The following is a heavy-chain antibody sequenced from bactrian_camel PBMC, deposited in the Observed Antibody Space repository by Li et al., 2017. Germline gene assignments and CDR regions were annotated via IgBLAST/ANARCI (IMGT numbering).Heavy chain of an antibody. J-gene: IGHJ4*01. V-gene: IGHV3S40*01. CDR2: ILPGSGAT. D-gene: IGHD6*01. Sequence: DVQLVESGGGSVQAGGSLRLSCVASGYIWSSNCITWFRQAPGKEREGVASILPGSGATIYIDSVEGRFTISQDKAMNTVYLQMNNLQPEDTAMYVCAADFSECPQDVFSKIFMRKTWAPRIAEFRLRGQGTQVTVS. CDR3: AADFSECPQDVFSKIFMRKTWAPRIAEFRL. CDR1: GYIWSSNC.